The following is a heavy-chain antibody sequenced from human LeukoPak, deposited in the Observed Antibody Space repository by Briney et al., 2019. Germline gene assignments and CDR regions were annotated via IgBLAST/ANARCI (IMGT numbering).Heavy chain of an antibody. J-gene: IGHJ6*02. D-gene: IGHD6-6*01. Sequence: ASVTVSFKASGYTFTVNYMHWVREGHGQGLEWVGWINPNSGGTNYAQKFQGRVTMTRDTSNSTAYMELSRLRSDDTAVYYCAREASFIAAEPYYYYGMDVWGQGTTVTVSS. V-gene: IGHV1-2*02. CDR1: GYTFTVNY. CDR3: AREASFIAAEPYYYYGMDV. CDR2: INPNSGGT.